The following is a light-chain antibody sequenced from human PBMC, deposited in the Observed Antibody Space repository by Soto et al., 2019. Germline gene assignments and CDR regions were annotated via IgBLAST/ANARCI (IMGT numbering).Light chain of an antibody. CDR1: QSVSSN. J-gene: IGKJ1*01. CDR2: GAS. CDR3: KQYNNWRWR. V-gene: IGKV3-15*01. Sequence: EIVMTQSAATPSVSPGERATLSCRASQSVSSNLAWYQQKPGQAPRLLIYGASTRATGVPAGFSGSGSGTKVTLTLGSLLSEDWADYSCKQYNNWRWRLGQGTKVDIK.